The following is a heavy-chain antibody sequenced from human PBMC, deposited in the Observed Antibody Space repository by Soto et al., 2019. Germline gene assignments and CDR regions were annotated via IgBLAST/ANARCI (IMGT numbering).Heavy chain of an antibody. D-gene: IGHD3-3*01. CDR3: ARERKDITYYDFWSGYQPYYFDY. CDR1: GYTFTSYG. V-gene: IGHV1-69*04. J-gene: IGHJ4*02. Sequence: ASVKVSCKASGYTFTSYGISWVRQAPGQGLEWMGRIIPILGIANYAQKFQGRVTITADKSTSTAYMELSSLRSEDTAVYYCARERKDITYYDFWSGYQPYYFDYWGQGTLVTVSS. CDR2: IIPILGIA.